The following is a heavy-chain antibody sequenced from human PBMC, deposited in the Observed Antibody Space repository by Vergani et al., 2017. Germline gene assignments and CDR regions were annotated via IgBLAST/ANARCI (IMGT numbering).Heavy chain of an antibody. CDR1: GGSFSGYY. CDR3: ARGPVGTMVRGVFDY. V-gene: IGHV4-34*01. D-gene: IGHD3-10*01. Sequence: QVQLQQWGAGLLTPSETLSLTCAVYGGSFSGYYWSWIRQPPGKGLEWIGEINHSGSTNYNPSLKSRVTISVDTSKNQFSLKLSSVTAADTAVYYCARGPVGTMVRGVFDYWGQGTLVTVSS. CDR2: INHSGST. J-gene: IGHJ4*02.